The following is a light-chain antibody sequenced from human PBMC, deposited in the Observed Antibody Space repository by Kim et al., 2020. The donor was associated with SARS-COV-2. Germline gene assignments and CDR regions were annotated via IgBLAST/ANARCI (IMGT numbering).Light chain of an antibody. CDR2: KTS. CDR1: QGVGTW. J-gene: IGKJ1*01. CDR3: QQYNDYSPSWT. Sequence: VGDRVTITCRASQGVGTWLAWFQQKPGKAPKLLIYKTSSLQSGVPARFSGSGSGTEFTLTIGSLQPDDFATYYCQQYNDYSPSWTFGQGTKVDIK. V-gene: IGKV1-5*03.